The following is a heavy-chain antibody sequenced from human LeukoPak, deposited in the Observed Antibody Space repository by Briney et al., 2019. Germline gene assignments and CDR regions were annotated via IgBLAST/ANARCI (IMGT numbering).Heavy chain of an antibody. J-gene: IGHJ4*02. Sequence: QPGRSLRLSCAASGFTFSSYAMHWVRQAPGKGLEWVAVISYDGSNKYYADSVKGRFTISRDNSKNTLYLQMNSLRAEDTAVYYRARDRQDTAMVTLFDYWGQGTLVTVSS. V-gene: IGHV3-30-3*01. D-gene: IGHD5-18*01. CDR1: GFTFSSYA. CDR2: ISYDGSNK. CDR3: ARDRQDTAMVTLFDY.